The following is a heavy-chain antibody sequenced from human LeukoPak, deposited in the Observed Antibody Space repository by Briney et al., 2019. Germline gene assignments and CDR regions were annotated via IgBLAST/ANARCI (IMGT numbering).Heavy chain of an antibody. V-gene: IGHV4-59*01. D-gene: IGHD6-13*01. J-gene: IGHJ4*02. CDR2: IYYSGST. Sequence: PSETLSLTCTVSGGSISSYYWSWIRQPPGKGLEWIGYIYYSGSTNYNPSLKSRVTISVDTSKNQFSLKLSSVTAADTAVYYCARVNVAAATSSFDYWGQGALVTVSS. CDR3: ARVNVAAATSSFDY. CDR1: GGSISSYY.